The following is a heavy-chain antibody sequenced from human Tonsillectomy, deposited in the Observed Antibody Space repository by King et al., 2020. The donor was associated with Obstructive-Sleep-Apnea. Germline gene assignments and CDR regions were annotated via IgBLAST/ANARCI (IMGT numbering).Heavy chain of an antibody. Sequence: VQLQESGPGLVKPSETLSLTCTVSGGSISSYYWSWIRQPPGKGLEWIGYIYYSGSTNYNPSLKSRVTISVDTSKNQFSLKLSSVTATDTAVYYCARRGDYLGYWGQGTLVTVSS. CDR2: IYYSGST. CDR3: ARRGDYLGY. V-gene: IGHV4-59*08. J-gene: IGHJ4*01. CDR1: GGSISSYY.